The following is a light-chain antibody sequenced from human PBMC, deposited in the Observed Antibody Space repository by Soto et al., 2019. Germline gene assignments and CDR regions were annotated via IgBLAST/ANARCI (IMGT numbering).Light chain of an antibody. CDR2: AAS. CDR3: HQTYSIPQT. J-gene: IGKJ1*01. CDR1: QRISTY. V-gene: IGKV1-39*01. Sequence: IQITQSPSSLSASVGDRVTIACRASQRISTYLNWFQQRPVKAPRLLIYAASTLQTGVSSNFSGSASGTDFTLTITSLQPEDFATYFCHQTYSIPQTFGQGTKVDIK.